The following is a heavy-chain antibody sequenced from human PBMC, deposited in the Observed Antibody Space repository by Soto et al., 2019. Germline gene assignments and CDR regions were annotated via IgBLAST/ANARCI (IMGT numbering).Heavy chain of an antibody. CDR2: IYPGGSDT. J-gene: IGHJ6*02. D-gene: IGHD6-19*01. Sequence: GESLKISCKGSGYSFTSYWIGWVRQMPGKGLEWMGIIYPGGSDTRYSPSFQGQVTISADKSISTAYLQWSSLKASDTAMYYCARHPNRYSSGWTEGYYYYGMDVWGQGTTVTVSS. CDR3: ARHPNRYSSGWTEGYYYYGMDV. CDR1: GYSFTSYW. V-gene: IGHV5-51*01.